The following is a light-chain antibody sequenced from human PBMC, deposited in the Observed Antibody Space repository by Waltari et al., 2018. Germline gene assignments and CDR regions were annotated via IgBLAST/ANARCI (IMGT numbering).Light chain of an antibody. CDR1: QSITSN. Sequence: EIVMTQSPATLSVFPGERATLSCRASQSITSNVAWYRQKPGQAPRLLIYGASARATGIPVRFSGSGSGTEFTLTISSLQSDDFGVYYCQQYNNWPRTFGQGTKVEI. CDR2: GAS. V-gene: IGKV3-15*01. CDR3: QQYNNWPRT. J-gene: IGKJ1*01.